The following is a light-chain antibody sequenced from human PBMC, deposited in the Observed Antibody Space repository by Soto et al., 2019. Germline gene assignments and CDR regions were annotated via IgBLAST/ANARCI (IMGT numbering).Light chain of an antibody. J-gene: IGKJ4*01. CDR3: QQRSNWPLLT. Sequence: EIVLAQSPAALSLSPGERAALCCRASQSVSSYLAWYQQKPGQAPRLLIYDASNRATGIPARFSGSGSGTDFTLTISSLEPEDFAVYYCQQRSNWPLLTFGGGTKVDIK. V-gene: IGKV3-11*01. CDR1: QSVSSY. CDR2: DAS.